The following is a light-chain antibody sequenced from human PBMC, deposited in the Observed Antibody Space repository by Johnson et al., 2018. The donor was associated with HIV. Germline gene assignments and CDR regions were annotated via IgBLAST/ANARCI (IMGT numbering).Light chain of an antibody. CDR2: ENN. CDR3: GTWDSSLSAGV. Sequence: QAVLTQPPSVSAAPAQRVNISCSGHSSNIENYFVSWYQQLPGAAPRLLIYENNKRPSGIPDRFSGSKSGTSATLGITGLQTGDEADYYCGTWDSSLSAGVFGTGTKVTVL. V-gene: IGLV1-51*02. J-gene: IGLJ1*01. CDR1: SSNIENYF.